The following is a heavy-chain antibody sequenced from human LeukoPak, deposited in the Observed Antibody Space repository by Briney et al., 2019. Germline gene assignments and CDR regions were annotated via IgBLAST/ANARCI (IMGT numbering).Heavy chain of an antibody. CDR1: GFTFSSYA. Sequence: GGSLRLSCAASGFTFSSYAMSWVRQAPGKGLEWVSAISGSGGSTYYADSVKGRFTISRDNSKNTLYLQMNSLRAEDTAVYYCAKDDYDFWSGYRFDPWGQGTLVIVSS. CDR3: AKDDYDFWSGYRFDP. CDR2: ISGSGGST. V-gene: IGHV3-23*01. D-gene: IGHD3-3*01. J-gene: IGHJ5*02.